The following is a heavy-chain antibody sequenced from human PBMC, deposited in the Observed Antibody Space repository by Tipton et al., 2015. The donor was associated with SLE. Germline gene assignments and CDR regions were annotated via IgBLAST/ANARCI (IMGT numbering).Heavy chain of an antibody. J-gene: IGHJ4*02. V-gene: IGHV5-51*03. CDR1: GHSFNSYW. Sequence: QSGPEVKKSGESLKISCKGPGHSFNSYWIGWVRQMSGKGLEWMGIIYPSDSDTRYSPSFEGQVTISADKSISTVYLQWSSLKASDTAIYYCARRITMSSFDYWGQGTLITVS. CDR3: ARRITMSSFDY. D-gene: IGHD3-22*01. CDR2: IYPSDSDT.